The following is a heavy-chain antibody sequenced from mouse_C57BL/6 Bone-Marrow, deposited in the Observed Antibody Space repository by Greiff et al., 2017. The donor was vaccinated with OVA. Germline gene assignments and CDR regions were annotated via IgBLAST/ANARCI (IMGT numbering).Heavy chain of an antibody. J-gene: IGHJ2*01. CDR1: GYTFTSYW. CDR3: ARSISAIDDGLDY. Sequence: VKLQQPGAELVKPGASVKLSCKASGYTFTSYWMHWVKQRPGQGLEWIGMIHPNSGSTNYHEKFKSKATLTVDKSSSTAYMQLRSLTSEDSAVYDCARSISAIDDGLDYWGQGTTLTVSS. D-gene: IGHD2-3*01. CDR2: IHPNSGST. V-gene: IGHV1-64*01.